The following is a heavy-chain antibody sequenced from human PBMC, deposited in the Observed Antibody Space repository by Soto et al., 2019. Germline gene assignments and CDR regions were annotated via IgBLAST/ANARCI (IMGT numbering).Heavy chain of an antibody. D-gene: IGHD2-2*01. CDR2: INHSGST. V-gene: IGHV4-34*01. CDR1: GGSFSGYY. Sequence: PSETLSLTCAVYGGSFSGYYWSWIRQPPGKGLEWIGEINHSGSTNYNPSLKSRVTISVDTSKNQFSLKLSSVTAADTAVYYCARRRRPAAIFYYYYMDVWGKGTTVPVSS. CDR3: ARRRRPAAIFYYYYMDV. J-gene: IGHJ6*03.